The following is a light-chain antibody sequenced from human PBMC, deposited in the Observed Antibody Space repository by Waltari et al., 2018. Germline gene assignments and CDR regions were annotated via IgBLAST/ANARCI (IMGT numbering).Light chain of an antibody. CDR2: HAS. CDR3: QQYNNWPFT. V-gene: IGKV3-15*01. J-gene: IGKJ3*01. Sequence: DIVMTQSPGTLSVSPGERATLPCRASQRVSNKVAWFQQKPGQAPRLLIYHASARATGVPARFSGSASGTEVTLTISSLQSEDFGVYYCQQYNNWPFTFGPGTKMAIK. CDR1: QRVSNK.